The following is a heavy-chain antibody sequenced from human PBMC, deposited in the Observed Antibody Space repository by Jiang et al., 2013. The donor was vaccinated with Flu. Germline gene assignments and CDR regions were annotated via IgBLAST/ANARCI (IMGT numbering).Heavy chain of an antibody. CDR1: GYTFTSYG. V-gene: IGHV1-18*01. Sequence: GAEVKKPGASVKVSCKASGYTFTSYGISWVRQAPGQGLEWMGWISAYNGNTNYAQKLQGRVTMTTDTSTSTAYMELRSLRSDDTAVYYCARSKTIFPTTDDSAPWNWFGPWGQGTLVTVSS. CDR2: ISAYNGNT. J-gene: IGHJ5*02. CDR3: ARSKTIFPTTDDSAPWNWFGP. D-gene: IGHD3-9*01.